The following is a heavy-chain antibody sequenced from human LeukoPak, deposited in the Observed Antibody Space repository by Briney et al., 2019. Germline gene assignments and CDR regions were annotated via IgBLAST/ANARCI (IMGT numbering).Heavy chain of an antibody. J-gene: IGHJ6*02. CDR3: ASHSLYYYYYGMDV. V-gene: IGHV3-69-1*01. CDR1: GFTFSDYY. Sequence: PGGSLRLSCAASGFTFSDYYMNWVRQAPGKGLEWVSSISSSSTIYYADSVKGRFTISRDNAKNSLYLQMNSLRAEDTAVYYCASHSLYYYYYGMDVWGQGTTVTVSS. CDR2: ISSSSTI.